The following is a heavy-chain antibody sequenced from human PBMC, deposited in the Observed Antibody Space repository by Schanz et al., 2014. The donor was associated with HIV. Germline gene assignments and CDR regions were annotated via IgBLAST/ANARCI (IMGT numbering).Heavy chain of an antibody. CDR3: AKDGGGLRFYNWFDP. D-gene: IGHD2-15*01. CDR1: GFTFSNHD. CDR2: ISGSTGRT. J-gene: IGHJ5*02. V-gene: IGHV3-23*01. Sequence: EVQLLESGGGLVQPGGSLRLSCAASGFTFSNHDMTWVRQAPGTGLEWVSSISGSTGRTYYAESVKGRFTISRDNSKNTLYLHMSSLRVEDTAVYYCAKDGGGLRFYNWFDPWGQGILVTVSS.